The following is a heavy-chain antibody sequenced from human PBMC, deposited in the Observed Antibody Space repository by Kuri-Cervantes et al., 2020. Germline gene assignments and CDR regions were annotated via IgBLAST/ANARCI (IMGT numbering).Heavy chain of an antibody. D-gene: IGHD4-23*01. CDR1: GFTFTTYA. CDR2: ISYDGNNE. V-gene: IGHV3-30-3*01. J-gene: IGHJ6*02. CDR3: ARAPRRGTTVVTPYYHGMDV. Sequence: GESLKISCAASGFTFTTYAMHWVRQAPAKGLEWVAVISYDGNNEYYADSVRGRFTITRDNYKNTLYLQMSTLRAEDTAVYYCARAPRRGTTVVTPYYHGMDVWGQGTTVTVSS.